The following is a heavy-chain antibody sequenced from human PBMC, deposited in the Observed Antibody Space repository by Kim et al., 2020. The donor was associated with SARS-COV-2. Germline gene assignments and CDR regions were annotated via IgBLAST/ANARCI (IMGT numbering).Heavy chain of an antibody. CDR1: GFTFSSYG. CDR2: ITYDGSNI. J-gene: IGHJ4*02. CDR3: AKDAAMVVVPD. V-gene: IGHV3-30*18. D-gene: IGHD5-18*01. Sequence: GGSLRLSCAASGFTFSSYGMHWVRQAPGKGLEWVAVITYDGSNIYYADSVKGRFTISRDNSKNTLYLQMNSLRADDTAVYYCAKDAAMVVVPDCGQAT.